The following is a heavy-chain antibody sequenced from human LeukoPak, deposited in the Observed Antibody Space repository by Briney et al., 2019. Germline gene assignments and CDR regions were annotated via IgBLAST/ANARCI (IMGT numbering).Heavy chain of an antibody. CDR1: GYTFTSYG. CDR2: ISAYNGNT. Sequence: ASVKVSCKAAGYTFTSYGISWVRQAPGQGLEWMGWISAYNGNTNYAQKLQGRVTMTTDTSTSTAYMELRSLRSDDTAVYYCARGGYDFWSGYPYYFDYWGQGTLVTVSS. D-gene: IGHD3-3*01. V-gene: IGHV1-18*01. CDR3: ARGGYDFWSGYPYYFDY. J-gene: IGHJ4*02.